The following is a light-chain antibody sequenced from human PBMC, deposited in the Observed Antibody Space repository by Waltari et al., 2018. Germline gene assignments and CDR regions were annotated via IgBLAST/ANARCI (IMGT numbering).Light chain of an antibody. CDR1: NIGRKT. CDR2: DDS. J-gene: IGLJ2*01. CDR3: QVWDGGRVV. Sequence: SYVLTPPPSESVAPGQDATITCGGNNIGRKTVHWYQQKPGQAPVLVVYDDSDRASGIPERFSGSKSGDTATLTIGRVEAGDEADYSCQVWDGGRVVFGGGTKLTVL. V-gene: IGLV3-21*02.